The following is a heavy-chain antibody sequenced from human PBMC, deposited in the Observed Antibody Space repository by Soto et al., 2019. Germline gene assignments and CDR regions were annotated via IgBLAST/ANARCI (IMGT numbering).Heavy chain of an antibody. V-gene: IGHV3-23*01. CDR2: ISGGGGGT. Sequence: EVRLLESGGGLEQPGGSLRLSCTTSGFTFDNFAMGWVRQAPGRGLEWVSEISGGGGGTYYADSVKGRFIISRDNSKNTVYLQVNGLRPDDTAVYYFAKDAHYDSTGGLDHCGQGTLVTVSS. D-gene: IGHD3-22*01. CDR1: GFTFDNFA. CDR3: AKDAHYDSTGGLDH. J-gene: IGHJ4*02.